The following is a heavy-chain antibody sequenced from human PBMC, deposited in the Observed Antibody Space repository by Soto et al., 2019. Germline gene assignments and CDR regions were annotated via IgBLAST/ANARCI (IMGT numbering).Heavy chain of an antibody. D-gene: IGHD3-22*01. CDR2: INPSGGST. Sequence: QVQLVQSGAEVKKPGASVKVSCKASGYTFTSYYMHWVRQAPGQGLEWMGIINPSGGSTSYAQKFQGRVTMTRDTSTSTVYMELSSLRSEDTAVYYCAREGYYDSSGYSNWFDPWGQGTLVTVSS. V-gene: IGHV1-46*01. J-gene: IGHJ5*02. CDR3: AREGYYDSSGYSNWFDP. CDR1: GYTFTSYY.